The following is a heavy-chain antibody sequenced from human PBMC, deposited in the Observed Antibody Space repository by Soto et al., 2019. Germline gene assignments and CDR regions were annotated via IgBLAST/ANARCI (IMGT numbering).Heavy chain of an antibody. CDR1: GFPVNSNH. CDR2: IYSDGST. V-gene: IGHV3-66*01. Sequence: GGSLRLSCAASGFPVNSNHMSWVRQAPGKGLEWVSVIYSDGSTYYADSVKGRFIISRDNSNNTLYFQMNSLRAEDTAVYYCATLTKYDILTGFYPCWGQGTLVTVSS. CDR3: ATLTKYDILTGFYPC. D-gene: IGHD3-9*01. J-gene: IGHJ4*02.